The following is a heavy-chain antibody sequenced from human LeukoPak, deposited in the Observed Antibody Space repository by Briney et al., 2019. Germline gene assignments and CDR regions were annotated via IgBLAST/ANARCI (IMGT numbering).Heavy chain of an antibody. CDR3: ARKGTVTTPSDY. D-gene: IGHD4-11*01. CDR2: TYYRSKWFS. Sequence: RSQTLSLTCAISGDSVSSDSAAWNWIRQSPSRGLEWLGRTYYRSKWFSDYALSVKSRITINADTSKNQFSLQLNSVTPEDTAVYYCARKGTVTTPSDYWGQGILVTVSS. J-gene: IGHJ4*02. V-gene: IGHV6-1*01. CDR1: GDSVSSDSAA.